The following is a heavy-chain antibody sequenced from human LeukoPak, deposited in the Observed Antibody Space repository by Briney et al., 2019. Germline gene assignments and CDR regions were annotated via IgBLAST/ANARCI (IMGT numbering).Heavy chain of an antibody. V-gene: IGHV4-39*01. CDR1: GGSISSSSYY. J-gene: IGHJ4*02. Sequence: SETLSLTCTVSGGSISSSSYYWGWIRQPPGKGLEWIGSIYYSGSTYYNPSLKSRVTISVDTSKNQFSLKLSSVTAADTAVYYCARHKTWGSSSGFDYWGQGTLVTVSS. D-gene: IGHD6-6*01. CDR2: IYYSGST. CDR3: ARHKTWGSSSGFDY.